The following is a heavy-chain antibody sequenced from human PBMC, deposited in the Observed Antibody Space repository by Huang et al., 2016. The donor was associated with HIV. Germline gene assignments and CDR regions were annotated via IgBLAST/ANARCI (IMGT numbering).Heavy chain of an antibody. D-gene: IGHD1-26*01. CDR3: AREWEIGAFDI. Sequence: EVQLAESGGGSVQPGGSLRLSCAGAGFSFSSYGMNWVRQAPGKGLEWVAYISKRSSNIYNAYSVKGRVTISGDNVNNSLYLQMNSLRDEDTAVYYCAREWEIGAFDIWGRGTLVTVSS. V-gene: IGHV3-48*02. CDR2: ISKRSSNI. J-gene: IGHJ3*02. CDR1: GFSFSSYG.